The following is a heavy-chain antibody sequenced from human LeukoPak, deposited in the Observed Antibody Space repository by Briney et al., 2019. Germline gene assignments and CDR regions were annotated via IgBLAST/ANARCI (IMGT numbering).Heavy chain of an antibody. J-gene: IGHJ3*02. CDR1: GFTFSSYA. CDR2: TSDSGDST. CDR3: AKESTRGYSYGYQDAFDI. D-gene: IGHD5-18*01. Sequence: GGSLRLSCAASGFTFSSYAMGWVRQAPGKGLEWVSITSDSGDSTYSADSVKGRFTTSRDNSKNTLYLQMKTLRAEDTAVYYCAKESTRGYSYGYQDAFDIWGQGTMVTVSS. V-gene: IGHV3-23*01.